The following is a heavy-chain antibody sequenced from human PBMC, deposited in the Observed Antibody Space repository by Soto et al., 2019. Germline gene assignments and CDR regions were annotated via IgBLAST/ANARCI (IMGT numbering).Heavy chain of an antibody. Sequence: SETLSLTCNVSGGSISSYYWSWVRQPPGKRLKLNGYIYKSWSTNYNPSLKSRVTISVDTSKNQFSLKLSSVTAADTAVYYCARGFFGRPYYYYYYMDVWGKGTTVTVSS. CDR1: GGSISSYY. J-gene: IGHJ6*03. D-gene: IGHD3-10*01. CDR3: ARGFFGRPYYYYYYMDV. CDR2: IYKSWST. V-gene: IGHV4-59*01.